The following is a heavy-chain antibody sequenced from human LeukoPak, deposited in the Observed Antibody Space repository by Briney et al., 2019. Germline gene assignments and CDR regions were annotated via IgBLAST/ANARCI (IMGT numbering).Heavy chain of an antibody. CDR2: IYHTGST. CDR3: AGQHDSNGYYFY. Sequence: SETLSLTCAVTGNSISSSYYWGWIRQPPGKGLQWIGSIYHTGSTYYTPSLKSRGTISVNTSKNRFSLKLNSVTAGGTAGEYCAGQHDSNGYYFYWGQGTLVTVSS. V-gene: IGHV4-38-2*01. CDR1: GNSISSSYY. D-gene: IGHD3-22*01. J-gene: IGHJ4*02.